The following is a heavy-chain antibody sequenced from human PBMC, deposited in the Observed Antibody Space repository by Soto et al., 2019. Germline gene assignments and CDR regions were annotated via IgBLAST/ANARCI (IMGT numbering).Heavy chain of an antibody. CDR2: IYGDDTT. CDR1: GLTVSRSY. V-gene: IGHV3-66*01. J-gene: IGHJ6*02. CDR3: TTEGQNYYDILTGAPDNYYYYGMDV. D-gene: IGHD3-9*01. Sequence: GGSLRLSCGASGLTVSRSYMSWVRQAPGKGLECVSVIYGDDTTYYADSVKGRFTISRDTSKNTLYLQMNTLRAEDTAVYYCTTEGQNYYDILTGAPDNYYYYGMDVWGQGTTVTVSS.